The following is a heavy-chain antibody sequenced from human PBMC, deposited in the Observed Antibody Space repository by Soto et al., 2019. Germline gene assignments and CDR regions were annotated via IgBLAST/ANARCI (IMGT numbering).Heavy chain of an antibody. J-gene: IGHJ5*02. V-gene: IGHV4-30-2*01. D-gene: IGHD2-15*01. CDR3: ARGGRQNWFDP. CDR2: TYHSGST. Sequence: PSETLSLTCDVSGGSISSGGYSWSWIRQPPGKGLEWIGYTYHSGSTYYNPSLKSRVTISVDRSKNQFSLKLSSVTAADTAVYYCARGGRQNWFDPWGQGTLVTVSS. CDR1: GGSISSGGYS.